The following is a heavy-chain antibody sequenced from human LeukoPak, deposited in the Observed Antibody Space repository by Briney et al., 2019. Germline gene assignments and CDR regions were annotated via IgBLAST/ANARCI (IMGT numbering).Heavy chain of an antibody. Sequence: PGRSLRLYCAASGFTFSSYGMHWVRQAPGKGLEWVAVISYDGSNKYYADSVKGRFTISRDNSKNTLYLQMNSLRAEDTAVYYCAKDPSYYGSGSYVDYWGQGTLVTVSS. CDR1: GFTFSSYG. CDR2: ISYDGSNK. V-gene: IGHV3-30*18. D-gene: IGHD3-10*01. CDR3: AKDPSYYGSGSYVDY. J-gene: IGHJ4*02.